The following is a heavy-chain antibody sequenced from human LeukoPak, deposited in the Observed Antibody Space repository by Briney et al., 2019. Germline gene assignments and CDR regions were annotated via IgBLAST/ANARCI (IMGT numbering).Heavy chain of an antibody. CDR3: ARGVYSGSYSSVDYFDY. J-gene: IGHJ4*02. Sequence: PSETLSLTCTVSSGSVSRGGYYWTWVRQPLGKGLEWIGCIYYSGSTNYNPSLKSRVTISVDTSKNQFSLKLSSVTAADTAVYYCARGVYSGSYSSVDYFDYWGQGTLVTVSS. CDR1: SGSVSRGGYY. D-gene: IGHD1-26*01. CDR2: IYYSGST. V-gene: IGHV4-61*08.